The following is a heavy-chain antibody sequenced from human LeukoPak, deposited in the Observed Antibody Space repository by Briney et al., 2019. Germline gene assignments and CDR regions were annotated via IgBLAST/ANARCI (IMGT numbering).Heavy chain of an antibody. CDR1: GGSISSYY. J-gene: IGHJ4*02. Sequence: SETLSLTCTVSGGSISSYYWSWIRQPPGKGLEWIGYIYYSGSTYYNPSLKSRVTISVDTSKNQFSLKLSSVTAADTAVYYCASGFLEYDSSGPFDYWGLGTLVTVSS. CDR2: IYYSGST. V-gene: IGHV4-59*12. CDR3: ASGFLEYDSSGPFDY. D-gene: IGHD3-22*01.